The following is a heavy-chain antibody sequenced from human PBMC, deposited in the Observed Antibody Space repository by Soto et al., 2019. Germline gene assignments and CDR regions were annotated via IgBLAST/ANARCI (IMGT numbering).Heavy chain of an antibody. CDR3: AREDYSASFDY. Sequence: XSVKVSCKTSVYTFADYGLTWVRQAPGQGLEWMGWISTYNGDTNYAQRLQGRVTMTTDTSTSTAFMELRGLRSDDTAVYYCAREDYSASFDYWGQGTLVTVSS. CDR2: ISTYNGDT. V-gene: IGHV1-18*04. D-gene: IGHD6-13*01. J-gene: IGHJ4*02. CDR1: VYTFADYG.